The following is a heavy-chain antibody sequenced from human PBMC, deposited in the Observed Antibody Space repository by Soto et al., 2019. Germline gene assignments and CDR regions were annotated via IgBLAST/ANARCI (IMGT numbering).Heavy chain of an antibody. CDR2: ISANGGAT. CDR3: AKDVLLVLRGEDS. D-gene: IGHD2-8*02. J-gene: IGHJ4*02. Sequence: EVQLLQSGGGLVQPGGSLRLSCTASRFTFRTYAMSWVRRAPGKGLEWVSTISANGGATYYADSVRGRFTISRDNSNDTLYLQMSSLRAEDAAVYYCAKDVLLVLRGEDSWGQGALVTVSS. CDR1: RFTFRTYA. V-gene: IGHV3-23*01.